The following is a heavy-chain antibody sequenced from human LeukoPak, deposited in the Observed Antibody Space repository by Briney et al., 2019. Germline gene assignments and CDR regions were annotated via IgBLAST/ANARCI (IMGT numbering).Heavy chain of an antibody. V-gene: IGHV3-23*01. CDR3: AKSGSGYLKYYYYYYMDV. CDR1: GFTFSSYG. J-gene: IGHJ6*03. Sequence: GGTPRLSCAASGFTFSSYGMSWVRQAPGKGLEWVSAISGSGGSTYYADSVKGRFTISRDNSKNTLYLQMNSLRAEDTAVYYCAKSGSGYLKYYYYYYMDVWGKGTTVTVSS. CDR2: ISGSGGST. D-gene: IGHD3-3*01.